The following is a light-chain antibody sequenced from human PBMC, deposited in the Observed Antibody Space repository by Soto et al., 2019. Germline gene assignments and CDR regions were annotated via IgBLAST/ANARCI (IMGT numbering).Light chain of an antibody. Sequence: QSALTRPPSASGSPGQSVTISCTGTSSDVGGYNSVSWYQHHPGKAPKLMIYEVNKRPSGVPDRFSGSKSANTASLTVSGLQAEDEADYYCSSYAGSNNYVFGTGTKLTVL. J-gene: IGLJ1*01. CDR2: EVN. CDR3: SSYAGSNNYV. V-gene: IGLV2-8*01. CDR1: SSDVGGYNS.